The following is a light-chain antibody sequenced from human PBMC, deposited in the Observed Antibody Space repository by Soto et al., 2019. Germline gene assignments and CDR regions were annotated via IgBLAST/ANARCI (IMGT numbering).Light chain of an antibody. Sequence: EIVLTQSPGTLSLSPGERATLSCRASQIIYSNYLAWYQQKPGQAPRLLIYDAATRAAGIPDRFSGSGSGPYFTLTINTLEPEDFAVYYCQQSSPSVCTFGHGPKV. V-gene: IGKV3D-20*02. J-gene: IGKJ1*01. CDR1: QIIYSNY. CDR3: QQSSPSVCT. CDR2: DAA.